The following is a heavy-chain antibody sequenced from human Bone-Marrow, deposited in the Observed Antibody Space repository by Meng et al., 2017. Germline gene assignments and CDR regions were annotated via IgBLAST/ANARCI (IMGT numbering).Heavy chain of an antibody. CDR1: GFTFSSYA. CDR2: ISYDGSNK. V-gene: IGHV3-30*07. Sequence: GGSLRLSCAASGFTFSSYAMHWVRQAPGKGLEWVAVISYDGSNKYYADSVKGRFTISRDNSKNTLYLQMNSLRAEDTAVYYCARGVDYGDYVFDYWGQGTLVTVSS. D-gene: IGHD4-17*01. J-gene: IGHJ4*02. CDR3: ARGVDYGDYVFDY.